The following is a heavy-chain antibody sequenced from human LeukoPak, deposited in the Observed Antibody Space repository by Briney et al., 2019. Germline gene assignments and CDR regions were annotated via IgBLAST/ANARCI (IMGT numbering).Heavy chain of an antibody. CDR3: ARKDDYTHYYGMDV. D-gene: IGHD4-11*01. J-gene: IGHJ6*02. Sequence: GGSLRLSCAASGFTVSSNYMSWVRQAPGKGLEWVSLTYSGGSTYYADSVKGRFTISRDNSKNTLYLQMNSLRAEDTALYYCARKDDYTHYYGMDVWGQGTTVTVSS. CDR2: TYSGGST. CDR1: GFTVSSNY. V-gene: IGHV3-53*01.